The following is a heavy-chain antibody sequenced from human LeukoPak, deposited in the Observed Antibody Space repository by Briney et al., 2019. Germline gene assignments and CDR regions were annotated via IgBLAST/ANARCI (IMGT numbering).Heavy chain of an antibody. CDR3: ARGNYYDSSGYYEGGGY. CDR2: INTNTGNP. J-gene: IGHJ4*02. CDR1: GYTFTSYA. Sequence: ASVKVSCKASGYTFTSYAMNWVRQAPGQGLEWMGWINTNTGNPTYAQGFTGRFVFSLDASVSTAYLQISSLKAEDTAVYYCARGNYYDSSGYYEGGGYWGQGTLVTVSS. V-gene: IGHV7-4-1*02. D-gene: IGHD3-22*01.